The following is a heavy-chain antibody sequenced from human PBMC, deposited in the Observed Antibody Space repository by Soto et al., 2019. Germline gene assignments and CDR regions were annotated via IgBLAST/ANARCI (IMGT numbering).Heavy chain of an antibody. J-gene: IGHJ4*02. CDR3: ARGTSGQISDYLDY. D-gene: IGHD2-15*01. V-gene: IGHV1-69*06. Sequence: QVQLVQSGAEMKNPGSSVRVSCKASGRTFSNYGISWVRQAPGQGLAWMGGIIPIFGTPKYAQKFQGKVTMTADTSTTTVYMDLSSLRSEDTAVYYCARGTSGQISDYLDYWGQGTLVTVSS. CDR1: GRTFSNYG. CDR2: IIPIFGTP.